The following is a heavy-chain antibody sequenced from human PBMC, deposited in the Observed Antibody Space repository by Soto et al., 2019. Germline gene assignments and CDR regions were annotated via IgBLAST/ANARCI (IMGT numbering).Heavy chain of an antibody. V-gene: IGHV4-31*03. D-gene: IGHD4-4*01. J-gene: IGHJ5*02. CDR3: ARWSNYDWFAP. CDR2: IYYSGST. Sequence: QVQLQESGPGLVKPSQTLSLTCTVSGGSISSGGYYWSWIRQHPGKGLEWIGYIYYSGSTYYNPSLKSRVTISVATSKNHSSLRLSSVPAADTAVYYCARWSNYDWFAPGGQGTLVTVSS. CDR1: GGSISSGGYY.